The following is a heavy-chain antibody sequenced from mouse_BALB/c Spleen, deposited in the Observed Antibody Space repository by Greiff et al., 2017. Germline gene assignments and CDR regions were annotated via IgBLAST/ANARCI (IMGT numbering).Heavy chain of an antibody. CDR3: ASHGANGAWFAY. Sequence: EVKLVESGGGLVKPGGSVKLSCAASGFAFSSYDMSWVRQTPEKRLEWVAYISSGVGSTYYPVTVKGRFTITRDNAKNTPYLQVRSLKSEDTAMYSCASHGANGAWFAYWGQGTLVTVSA. CDR1: GFAFSSYD. CDR2: ISSGVGST. V-gene: IGHV5-12-1*01. J-gene: IGHJ3*01.